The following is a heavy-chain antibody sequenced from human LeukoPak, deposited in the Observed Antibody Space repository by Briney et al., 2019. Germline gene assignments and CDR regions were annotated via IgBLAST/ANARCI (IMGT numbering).Heavy chain of an antibody. D-gene: IGHD6-13*01. Sequence: ASVKVSCKASGGTFSSYAISWVRQAPGQGLEWMGGIIPIFGTANYAQKFQGRVTIATDESTSTAYMELSSLRSEDTAVYYCARDRWYSSSWYGPDAFDIWGQGTMVTVSS. CDR3: ARDRWYSSSWYGPDAFDI. V-gene: IGHV1-69*05. J-gene: IGHJ3*02. CDR1: GGTFSSYA. CDR2: IIPIFGTA.